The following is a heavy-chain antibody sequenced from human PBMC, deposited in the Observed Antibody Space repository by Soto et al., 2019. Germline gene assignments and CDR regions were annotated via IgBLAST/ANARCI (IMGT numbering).Heavy chain of an antibody. Sequence: QVQLVQSGAEVREPGASVKVSCKASGYSFTSLDINWVRQTAGQGLEWMGWMQPSTGRTGYAQKFQGRVTMTRDTSINTAYMELHTLTSDDTAFYYCARGVSAGVDYWGQGTLVTVSS. CDR3: ARGVSAGVDY. V-gene: IGHV1-8*01. D-gene: IGHD1-26*01. CDR1: GYSFTSLD. J-gene: IGHJ4*02. CDR2: MQPSTGRT.